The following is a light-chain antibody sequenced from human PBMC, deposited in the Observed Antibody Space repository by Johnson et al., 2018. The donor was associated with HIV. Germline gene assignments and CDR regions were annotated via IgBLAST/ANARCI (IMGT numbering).Light chain of an antibody. CDR1: SSNIGTNT. CDR3: GTWDSSLRTGF. Sequence: QSVLTQSPSASGTPGQRVTMSCSGSSSNIGTNTVNWYQQLPGTAPKLLIFENNKRPSGIPDRFSGSKSGTSATLGITGLTTGDEADYYCGTWDSSLRTGFFGTGTKVTVL. J-gene: IGLJ1*01. CDR2: ENN. V-gene: IGLV1-51*02.